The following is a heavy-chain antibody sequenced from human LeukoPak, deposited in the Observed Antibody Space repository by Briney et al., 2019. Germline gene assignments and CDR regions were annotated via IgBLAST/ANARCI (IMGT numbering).Heavy chain of an antibody. J-gene: IGHJ4*02. CDR1: GFTFSSYA. D-gene: IGHD3-10*01. Sequence: GGSLRLSCAASGFTFSSYAMSWVRQAPGKGLEWVSAISGSGGSTYYADSVKGRFTISRDNSKNTLYLQMNSLRAEDTAVYYCAKVLDYYGSGNRYVDYWGQGTLVTVSS. V-gene: IGHV3-23*01. CDR3: AKVLDYYGSGNRYVDY. CDR2: ISGSGGST.